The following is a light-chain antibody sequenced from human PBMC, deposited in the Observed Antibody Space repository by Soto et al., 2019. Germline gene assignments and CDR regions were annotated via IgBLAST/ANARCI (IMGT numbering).Light chain of an antibody. CDR1: HSVSTY. Sequence: EIVLTQSPATLSLSPGERATLSCRASHSVSTYLAWYQQKPGQAPRLRIYDVSNRATGIPARFSGSGSGTGFNLTITSLEPEDFAVYHCQQRSNWPITFGQGTRLDSK. CDR3: QQRSNWPIT. J-gene: IGKJ5*01. V-gene: IGKV3-11*01. CDR2: DVS.